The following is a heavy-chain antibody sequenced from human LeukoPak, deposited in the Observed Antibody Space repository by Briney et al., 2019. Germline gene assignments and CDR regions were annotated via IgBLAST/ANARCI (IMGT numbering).Heavy chain of an antibody. CDR1: GYTFTGYY. V-gene: IGHV1-2*02. Sequence: ASVKVSCKASGYTFTGYYMHWVRQAPGQGLEWMGWINPNSGGTNYAQKFQGRVTMTRDTSISTAYMELSRLRSDDTAVYYCARPTTVVPAAPAGFDPWGQGTLVTVSS. D-gene: IGHD2-2*01. CDR2: INPNSGGT. J-gene: IGHJ5*02. CDR3: ARPTTVVPAAPAGFDP.